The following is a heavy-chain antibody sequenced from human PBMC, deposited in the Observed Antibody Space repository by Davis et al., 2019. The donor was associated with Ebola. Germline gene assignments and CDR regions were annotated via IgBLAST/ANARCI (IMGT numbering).Heavy chain of an antibody. V-gene: IGHV5-51*01. D-gene: IGHD2-8*02. CDR3: ASLRRTITGMDDAFDI. CDR1: GNSFASHW. J-gene: IGHJ3*02. CDR2: IYTGDSDT. Sequence: GGSLRLSCKDSGNSFASHWIGWVRQMPGKGLEWMGIIYTGDSDTRYSPSFRGQVTISADKSIKTAFLQWSSLKASDTAMYYCASLRRTITGMDDAFDIWGQGTMVTVSS.